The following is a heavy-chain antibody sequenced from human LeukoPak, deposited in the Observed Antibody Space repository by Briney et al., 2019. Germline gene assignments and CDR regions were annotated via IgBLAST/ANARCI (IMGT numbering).Heavy chain of an antibody. V-gene: IGHV3-74*01. D-gene: IGHD2-8*02. CDR1: GFTFSSYW. CDR2: INSDGSIT. Sequence: PGGSLRLSCAASGFTFSSYWMHWVRQAPGKGLVWVSRINSDGSITTYADSVRGRFTISRDNAKNTLYLQVSSLSVEDTAVYYCERETSTGKYPQNVPDYWGQGTLVTVSS. J-gene: IGHJ4*02. CDR3: ERETSTGKYPQNVPDY.